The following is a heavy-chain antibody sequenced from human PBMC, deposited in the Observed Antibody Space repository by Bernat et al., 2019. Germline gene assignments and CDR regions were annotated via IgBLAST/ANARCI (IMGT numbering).Heavy chain of an antibody. CDR3: ASSPPYSSSSGY. J-gene: IGHJ4*02. Sequence: QVQLVQSGAEVKKPGASVKVSCKASGYTFTGYYMHWVRQAPGQGLEWMGRINPKSGGTNYAQKFQGRVTMSRDTSISTAYMELSRLRSGDTAVYYCASSPPYSSSSGYWGQGTLVTVSS. V-gene: IGHV1-2*06. D-gene: IGHD6-6*01. CDR1: GYTFTGYY. CDR2: INPKSGGT.